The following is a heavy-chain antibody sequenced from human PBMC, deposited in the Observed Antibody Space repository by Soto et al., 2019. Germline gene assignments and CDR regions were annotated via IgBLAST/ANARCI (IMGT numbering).Heavy chain of an antibody. V-gene: IGHV1-69*13. CDR2: IIPIFGTA. CDR1: GGTFSSYA. D-gene: IGHD6-13*01. CDR3: AREERAGIAAAGSWLDP. Sequence: SVKVSCKASGGTFSSYAISWVRQAPGQGLEWMGGIIPIFGTANYAQKFQGRVTITADESTSTAYMELSSLRSEDTAVYYCAREERAGIAAAGSWLDPWGQGTLVTVYS. J-gene: IGHJ5*02.